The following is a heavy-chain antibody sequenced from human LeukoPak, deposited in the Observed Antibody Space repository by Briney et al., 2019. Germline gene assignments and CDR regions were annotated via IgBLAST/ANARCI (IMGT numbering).Heavy chain of an antibody. V-gene: IGHV4-34*01. CDR2: INHSGST. CDR3: ARGWDVLRFFRGHMDV. CDR1: GGSFSGYY. J-gene: IGHJ6*03. D-gene: IGHD3-3*01. Sequence: SETLSLTCAVYGGSFSGYYWSWIRQPPGKGLERIGEINHSGSTNYNPSLKSRVTISVDTSKNQFSLKLSSVTAADTAVYYCARGWDVLRFFRGHMDVWGKGTTVTVSS.